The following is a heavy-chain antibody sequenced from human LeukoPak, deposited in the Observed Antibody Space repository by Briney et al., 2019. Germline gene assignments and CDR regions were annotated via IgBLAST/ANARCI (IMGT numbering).Heavy chain of an antibody. Sequence: PSETLSLTCAVYGGSFSGYYWGWIRQPPGKGLEWIATIYYTGSTYYNPSLKSRATIAINTSRNQCSLKLNSVTAADTAVYYCARHDSYGPVNWFDPWGQGIQVTVSS. J-gene: IGHJ5*02. D-gene: IGHD3-10*01. CDR1: GGSFSGYY. CDR2: IYYTGST. V-gene: IGHV4-39*01. CDR3: ARHDSYGPVNWFDP.